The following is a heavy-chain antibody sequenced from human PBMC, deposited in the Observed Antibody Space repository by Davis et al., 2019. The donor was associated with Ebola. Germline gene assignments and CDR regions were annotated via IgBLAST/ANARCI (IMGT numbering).Heavy chain of an antibody. V-gene: IGHV3-33*01. CDR2: IWYDGSNK. CDR1: GFTFSSYG. D-gene: IGHD5-18*01. CDR3: ARLPYSYGHVYGDLRPNSDY. J-gene: IGHJ4*02. Sequence: GESLKISCAASGFTFSSYGMHWVRQAPGKGLEWVAVIWYDGSNKYYADSVKGRFTISRDNSKNTLYLQMNSLRAEDTAVYYCARLPYSYGHVYGDLRPNSDYWGQGTLVTVSS.